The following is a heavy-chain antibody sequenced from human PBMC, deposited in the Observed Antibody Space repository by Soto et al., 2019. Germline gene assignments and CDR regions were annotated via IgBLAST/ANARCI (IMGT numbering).Heavy chain of an antibody. CDR1: GFTFSSYP. CDR2: IGAGADVT. Sequence: EVQLLGSGGGLVQPGGSLRLSCAASGFTFSSYPMTWVRQAPGKRLEWVSPIGAGADVTYYADSVKGRFTISRENYKNTLFRQMSSLRAYDTAVYYWAKYVTTCSCCTCHRNFHNWCQGTMVTVSS. J-gene: IGHJ4*02. V-gene: IGHV3-23*01. CDR3: AKYVTTCSCCTCHRNFHN. D-gene: IGHD2-15*01.